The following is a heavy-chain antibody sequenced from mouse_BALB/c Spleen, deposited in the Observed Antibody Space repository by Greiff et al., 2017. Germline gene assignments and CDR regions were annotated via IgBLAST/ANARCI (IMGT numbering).Heavy chain of an antibody. J-gene: IGHJ3*01. Sequence: DVMLVESGGGLVQPGGSRKLSCAASGFTFSSFGMHWVRQAPEKGLEWVAYISSGSSTIYYADTVKGRFTISRDNPKNTLFLQMTSLRSEDTAMYYCARSGLVGFAYWGQGTLVTVSA. D-gene: IGHD3-1*01. CDR3: ARSGLVGFAY. CDR2: ISSGSSTI. CDR1: GFTFSSFG. V-gene: IGHV5-17*02.